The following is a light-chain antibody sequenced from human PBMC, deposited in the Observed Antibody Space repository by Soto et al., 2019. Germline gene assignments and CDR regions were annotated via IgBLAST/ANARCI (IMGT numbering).Light chain of an antibody. CDR1: QSVRSS. CDR2: GAS. Sequence: EIVMTQSPATLSVSPGERAALSCRASQSVRSSLAWYQQRPGQAPRLLIYGASTRATGIPARFSGGGSGTEFTLTISSLQSEDFAVYYCQQYNNWPPTWTFGEGTKVDIK. J-gene: IGKJ1*01. V-gene: IGKV3-15*01. CDR3: QQYNNWPPTWT.